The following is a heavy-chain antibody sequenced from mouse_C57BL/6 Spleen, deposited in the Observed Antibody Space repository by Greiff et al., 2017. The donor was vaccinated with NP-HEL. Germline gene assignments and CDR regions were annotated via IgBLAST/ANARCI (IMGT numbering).Heavy chain of an antibody. CDR2: IHPNSGST. V-gene: IGHV1-64*01. J-gene: IGHJ2*01. CDR3: ARVSITTVASY. D-gene: IGHD1-1*01. CDR1: GYTFTSYW. Sequence: QVQLQQPGAELVKPGASVKLSCKASGYTFTSYWMHWVKQRPGQGLEWIGMIHPNSGSTNYNEKFKSKATLTVDKSSSTAYMQLSSLTSEDSAVYYCARVSITTVASYWGQGTTLTVSS.